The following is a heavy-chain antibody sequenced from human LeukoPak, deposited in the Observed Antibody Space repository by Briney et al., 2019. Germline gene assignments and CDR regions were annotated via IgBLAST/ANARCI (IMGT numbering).Heavy chain of an antibody. J-gene: IGHJ4*02. CDR1: GFTFSDYA. CDR2: ISKDGSDK. Sequence: GGSLRLSCAASGFTFSDYAMHWVRQAPGKGLEWVAVISKDGSDKYYPGSVRGRFTISRDNSKNTLYLQMNSLRAEDTAVYYCARDESSGSYYPSDYWGQGTLVTVSS. V-gene: IGHV3-30-3*01. CDR3: ARDESSGSYYPSDY. D-gene: IGHD1-26*01.